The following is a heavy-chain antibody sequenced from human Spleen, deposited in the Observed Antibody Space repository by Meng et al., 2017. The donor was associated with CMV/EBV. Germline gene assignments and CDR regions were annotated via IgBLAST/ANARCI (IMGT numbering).Heavy chain of an antibody. CDR1: GDTFSTST. CDR3: ARVSYTGRYYFDY. CDR2: IIPLVDIT. Sequence: SVKVSCKPSGDTFSTSTISWLRLAPGQQFEWMGRIIPLVDITNYAQNFQGRVTITADKSTSTVYMNLSSLRSEDTAVYYCARVSYTGRYYFDYWGQGTLVTVSS. D-gene: IGHD1-1*01. V-gene: IGHV1-69*02. J-gene: IGHJ4*02.